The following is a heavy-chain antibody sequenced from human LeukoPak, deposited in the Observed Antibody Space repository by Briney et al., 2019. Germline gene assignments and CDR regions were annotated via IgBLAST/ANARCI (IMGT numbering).Heavy chain of an antibody. V-gene: IGHV3-7*01. CDR1: GFTFSSSW. D-gene: IGHD6-6*01. Sequence: GGSLRLSCAASGFTFSSSWMSWVRQAPGKGLEWVANIKQDGSDKYYVDSVKGRFTISRDNAKNSLYLQMNSLRAEDTAVYCFAARWDWGQGTLVTVSS. CDR3: AARWD. CDR2: IKQDGSDK. J-gene: IGHJ4*02.